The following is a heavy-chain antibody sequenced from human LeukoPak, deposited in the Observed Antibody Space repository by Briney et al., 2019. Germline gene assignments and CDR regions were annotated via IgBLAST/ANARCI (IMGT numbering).Heavy chain of an antibody. V-gene: IGHV3-48*03. CDR3: ASQTYYDILTGYGGESH. J-gene: IGHJ4*02. CDR2: ISSSGSTI. Sequence: PGGSLRLSCAASGFTFSSYEMNWVRQAPGKGLEWVSYISSSGSTIYYADSVKGRFTISRDNAKNSLYLQMNSLRAEDTAVYHCASQTYYDILTGYGGESHWGQGTLVTVSS. D-gene: IGHD3-9*01. CDR1: GFTFSSYE.